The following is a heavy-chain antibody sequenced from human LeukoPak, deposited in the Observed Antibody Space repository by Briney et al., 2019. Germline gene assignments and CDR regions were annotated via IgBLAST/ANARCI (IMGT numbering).Heavy chain of an antibody. CDR1: GFIFDNCA. CDR2: VSGGGAKR. V-gene: IGHV3-23*01. J-gene: IGHJ3*01. Sequence: GVSLRLSCSASGFIFDNCAMTWVRQAPGKGLEWVSYVSGGGAKRHYSASVKGRFTISRDNSKNTLYLEMNSLRAEDTAMYYCAKCSANYYNDAFDVWGRGTMVTVSS. D-gene: IGHD3-10*02. CDR3: AKCSANYYNDAFDV.